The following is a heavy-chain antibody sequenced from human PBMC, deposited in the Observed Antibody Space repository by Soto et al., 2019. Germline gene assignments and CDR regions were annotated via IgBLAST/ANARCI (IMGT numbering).Heavy chain of an antibody. Sequence: GESLKISCKGSGYSFTSYWIGWVRQMPGKGLEWMGIIYPGDSDTRYNPSLKARVTISIDKSRKYFSLDLSSVTAADTAVYYCMTTNGAYSYDSSYWGQGTLVTVSS. CDR1: GYSFTSYW. D-gene: IGHD3-22*01. J-gene: IGHJ4*02. CDR2: IYPGDSDT. CDR3: MTTNGAYSYDSSY. V-gene: IGHV5-51*01.